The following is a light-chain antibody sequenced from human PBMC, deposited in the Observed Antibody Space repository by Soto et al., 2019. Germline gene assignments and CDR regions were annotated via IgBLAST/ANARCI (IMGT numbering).Light chain of an antibody. CDR2: DVS. CDR1: NSDVGGYTY. J-gene: IGLJ1*01. Sequence: QSALTQPASVSGSPGQSITISCTGTNSDVGGYTYVSWYQQHPGKAPKLMIYDVSNRPSGVSNRFSGSKSGNTASLTISGLQADDEADYYCSSYTSSSTPDVFVTGTKLTVL. V-gene: IGLV2-14*03. CDR3: SSYTSSSTPDV.